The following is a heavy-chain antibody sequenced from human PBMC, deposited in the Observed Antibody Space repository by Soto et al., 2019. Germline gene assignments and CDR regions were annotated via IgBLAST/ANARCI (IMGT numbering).Heavy chain of an antibody. CDR2: INPRADST. J-gene: IGHJ5*02. CDR3: TREFPSTYWFDP. V-gene: IGHV1-46*01. Sequence: ASVKVSCKTSGYPFINFYVHWVRQAPGQGLEWLGNINPRADSTVYAPKFEDRVSMTRDTSTSTVYMELSSLTSDDTAMYYCTREFPSTYWFDPWGHGTLVTVSS. CDR1: GYPFINFY. D-gene: IGHD3-16*01.